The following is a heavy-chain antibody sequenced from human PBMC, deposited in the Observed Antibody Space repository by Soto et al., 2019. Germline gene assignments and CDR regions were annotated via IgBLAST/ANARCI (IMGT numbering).Heavy chain of an antibody. CDR3: ERRQRIVGATRAFDI. V-gene: IGHV5-51*01. D-gene: IGHD1-26*01. J-gene: IGHJ3*02. CDR2: IYPGDSDT. CDR1: GYSFTSYW. Sequence: GESLKISCNGSGYSFTSYWIGWVRQMPGKGLEWMGIIYPGDSDTRYSPSFQGQVTISADKSISTAYLQWSGLKASDTAMYYCERRQRIVGATRAFDIWGQGTMVTV.